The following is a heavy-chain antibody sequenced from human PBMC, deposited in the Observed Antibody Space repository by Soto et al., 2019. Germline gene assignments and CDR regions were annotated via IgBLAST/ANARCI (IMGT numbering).Heavy chain of an antibody. CDR1: GYTFTTYG. V-gene: IGHV1-18*01. J-gene: IGHJ6*02. D-gene: IGHD3-10*01. Sequence: GASVKVSCKASGYTFTTYGISWVRQAPGQGLEWMGWISAYNGNTNYAQKIQGWVTMTRDTSISTAYMELSRLRSDDTAVYYCARESGHKYGMDVWGQGTTVTVSS. CDR3: ARESGHKYGMDV. CDR2: ISAYNGNT.